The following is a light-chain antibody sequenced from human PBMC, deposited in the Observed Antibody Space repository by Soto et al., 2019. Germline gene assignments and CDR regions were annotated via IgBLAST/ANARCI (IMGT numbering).Light chain of an antibody. J-gene: IGLJ3*02. CDR1: SGDVGGYNY. Sequence: QSALTQPRSVSGSPGQSVTISCTGTSGDVGGYNYVSWYQQHPVKAPKLMVYDVTKRPSGVPDRFSGSKSGNTASLTISGLQAEDEADYFCFSYAGSPWVFGGGTKLPVL. V-gene: IGLV2-11*01. CDR3: FSYAGSPWV. CDR2: DVT.